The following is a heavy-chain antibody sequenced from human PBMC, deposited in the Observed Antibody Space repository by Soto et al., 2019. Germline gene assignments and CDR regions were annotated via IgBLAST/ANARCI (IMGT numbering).Heavy chain of an antibody. J-gene: IGHJ6*02. V-gene: IGHV1-8*01. CDR1: GYTFTSYD. CDR2: MNPNSGNT. Sequence: ASVKVYCKASGYTFTSYDINWVRRATGQGLEWMGWMNPNSGNTGYAQKFQGRVTMTRNTSISTAYMELSSLRSEDTAVYYCARAVTIFGVVRSYYYYGMDVWGQGTTVTVSS. CDR3: ARAVTIFGVVRSYYYYGMDV. D-gene: IGHD3-3*01.